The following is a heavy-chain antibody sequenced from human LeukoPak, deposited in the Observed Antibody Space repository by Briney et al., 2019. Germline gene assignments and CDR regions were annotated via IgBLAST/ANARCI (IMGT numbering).Heavy chain of an antibody. CDR3: ARLEYLGYYDSSGSYYFDY. V-gene: IGHV4-4*09. CDR1: GGSISSYY. D-gene: IGHD3-22*01. Sequence: SETLSLTCTVSGGSISSYYWSWIRQPPGKGLEWIGYICTSGSTNYNPSLKSRVTISVDTSKNQFSLKLSSVTAADTAVYYCARLEYLGYYDSSGSYYFDYWGQGTLVTVSS. J-gene: IGHJ4*02. CDR2: ICTSGST.